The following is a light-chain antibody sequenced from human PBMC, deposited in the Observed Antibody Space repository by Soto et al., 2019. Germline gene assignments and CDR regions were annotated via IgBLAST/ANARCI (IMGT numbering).Light chain of an antibody. CDR3: QQLNSYRWT. J-gene: IGKJ1*01. CDR1: QTISSN. CDR2: GAS. V-gene: IGKV3D-15*01. Sequence: EGVITQSPATPSVSSGGRATLSCRANQTISSNLAWYQQKPGQAPRLLIYGASTRATGIPARFSGSGSGTDFTLTISSLQPEDFATYYCQQLNSYRWTFGQGTKVDIK.